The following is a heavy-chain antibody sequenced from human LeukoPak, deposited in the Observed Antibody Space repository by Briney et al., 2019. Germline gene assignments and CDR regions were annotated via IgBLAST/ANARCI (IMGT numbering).Heavy chain of an antibody. Sequence: GGSLRLSCAASGFTFSSYWMHWVRQAPGKGLVWVSRINSDGSSTSYADSVRGRFTIYRDTAKNTVYPQMNSLRSEDTAVYYCAREVASIVLRVYARFDPWGQGTLVTVSS. CDR2: INSDGSST. CDR1: GFTFSSYW. CDR3: AREVASIVLRVYARFDP. J-gene: IGHJ5*02. D-gene: IGHD2-8*01. V-gene: IGHV3-74*01.